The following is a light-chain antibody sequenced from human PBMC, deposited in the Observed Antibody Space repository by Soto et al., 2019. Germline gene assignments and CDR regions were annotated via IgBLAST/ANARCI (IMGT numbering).Light chain of an antibody. CDR1: QTIYSNY. CDR2: GAS. J-gene: IGKJ3*01. Sequence: EIVLTQSPGTLSLSPGERATISCRASQTIYSNYLAWYQQKPGQAPRLLIYGASVRATGIPDRFSGSGSGTDFTLTISRLETEDFAFYYCQQYGSPQLTFGPGTKVD. V-gene: IGKV3-20*01. CDR3: QQYGSPQLT.